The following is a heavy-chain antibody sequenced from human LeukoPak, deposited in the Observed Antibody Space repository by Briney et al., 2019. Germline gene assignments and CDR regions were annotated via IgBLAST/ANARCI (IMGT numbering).Heavy chain of an antibody. CDR3: ARLKGLLPDI. CDR1: GGSISSSSYY. CDR2: IYYSGST. J-gene: IGHJ3*02. V-gene: IGHV4-39*01. Sequence: PSETLSLTCTVSGGSISSSSYYWGWIRQPPGKGLEWIGSIYYSGSTYYNPSLKSRVTISVDTSKNQFSLKLSSVTAADTAVYYCARLKGLLPDIWGQGTMVTVSS. D-gene: IGHD3-22*01.